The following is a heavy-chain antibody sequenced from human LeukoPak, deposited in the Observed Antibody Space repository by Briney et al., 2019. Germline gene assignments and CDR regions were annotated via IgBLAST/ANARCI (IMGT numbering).Heavy chain of an antibody. CDR1: GGSIDSHF. J-gene: IGHJ3*01. Sequence: SETLSLTCTVSGGSIDSHFWSWIRQPPGKGLEWIGNIFFSGSTNNNPSLESRLTISQDSSKNQVSLKLASATAADTAIYYCARLKAADSESFDLWGHGTLVTVSS. V-gene: IGHV4-59*08. D-gene: IGHD2-15*01. CDR3: ARLKAADSESFDL. CDR2: IFFSGST.